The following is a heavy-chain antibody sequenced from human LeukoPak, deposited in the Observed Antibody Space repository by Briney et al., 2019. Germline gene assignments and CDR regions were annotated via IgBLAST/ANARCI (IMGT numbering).Heavy chain of an antibody. D-gene: IGHD6-19*01. J-gene: IGHJ3*02. Sequence: NPSETLSLTCTVSGGSISSYYWSWIRQPAGKGLEWIGRIYTSGSTNYNPSLKSRVTMSVDTSKNQFSLKLSSVTAADTAVYYCARDDSSGWYNAFDIWGQGTMVTVSS. V-gene: IGHV4-4*07. CDR2: IYTSGST. CDR3: ARDDSSGWYNAFDI. CDR1: GGSISSYY.